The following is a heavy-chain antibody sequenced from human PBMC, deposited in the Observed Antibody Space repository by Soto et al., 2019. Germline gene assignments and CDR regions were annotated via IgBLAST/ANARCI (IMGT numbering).Heavy chain of an antibody. J-gene: IGHJ3*02. Sequence: GASVKVSCKTSADIFNNYYMHWVRQAPLRVLEWMVVMTPSDGSKNYEKSFQGRVTMTRDTSTRTVYVELSRLRSEDTAVYYCAKHCGGDCSNGFDIWGQGTKVTVSS. D-gene: IGHD2-21*02. CDR1: ADIFNNYY. V-gene: IGHV1-46*02. CDR3: AKHCGGDCSNGFDI. CDR2: MTPSDGSK.